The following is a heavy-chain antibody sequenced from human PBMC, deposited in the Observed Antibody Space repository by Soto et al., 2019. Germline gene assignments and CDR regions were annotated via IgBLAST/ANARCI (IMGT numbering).Heavy chain of an antibody. CDR2: IYHSGST. V-gene: IGHV4-30-2*01. Sequence: QLQLQESGSGLVKPSQTLSLTCAVSGGSISSGGYSWSWIRQPPGKGLEWVGYIYHSGSTYYNPSRKSRVTLSVDRSKNQFSLKLSSVTSADTAVYYCARGMTTVTTLDYWCQGTLVTVSS. CDR1: GGSISSGGYS. D-gene: IGHD4-4*01. J-gene: IGHJ4*02. CDR3: ARGMTTVTTLDY.